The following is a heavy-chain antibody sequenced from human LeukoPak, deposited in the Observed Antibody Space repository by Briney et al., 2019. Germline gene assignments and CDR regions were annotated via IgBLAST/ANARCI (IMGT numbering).Heavy chain of an antibody. CDR1: GFTFNSYS. CDR3: AKDSYDRSGYYYYYFAY. D-gene: IGHD3-22*01. J-gene: IGHJ4*02. Sequence: AGSLRLSCAASGFTFNSYSMIWVRQAPGKGLEWVSSISTSSTYIDYADSVKGRFTISRDNAKNTLYLQMNSLSAGDTAVYYCAKDSYDRSGYYYYYFAYWGQGTQVTVS. CDR2: ISTSSTYI. V-gene: IGHV3-21*01.